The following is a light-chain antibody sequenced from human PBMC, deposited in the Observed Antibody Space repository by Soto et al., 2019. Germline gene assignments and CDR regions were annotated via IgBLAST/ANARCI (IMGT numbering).Light chain of an antibody. V-gene: IGKV3-20*01. J-gene: IGKJ4*01. CDR1: QSVSNNY. CDR2: GAS. CDR3: QQYGSSPPLT. Sequence: EIVLTQSPGTLSLSPGERATLSCRASQSVSNNYLAWYQQKPGQAPRLLIYGASSRVAGIPDRFSGSGSGTDFTLTISRLEPEDFAVYYCQQYGSSPPLTFGGGTKVDIK.